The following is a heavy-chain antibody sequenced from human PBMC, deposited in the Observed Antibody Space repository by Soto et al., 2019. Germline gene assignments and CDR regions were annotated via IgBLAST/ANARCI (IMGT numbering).Heavy chain of an antibody. D-gene: IGHD1-26*01. CDR1: GFTFSSYW. Sequence: GGSLRLSCAASGFTFSSYWMSWVRQAPGKGLEWVANIKQDGSEKYYVDSVKGRFTISRDNAKNSLYLQMNSLRAEDTAVYYCARDRQVGATAYYYYGMDVWGQGTTVTVSS. CDR3: ARDRQVGATAYYYYGMDV. V-gene: IGHV3-7*05. J-gene: IGHJ6*02. CDR2: IKQDGSEK.